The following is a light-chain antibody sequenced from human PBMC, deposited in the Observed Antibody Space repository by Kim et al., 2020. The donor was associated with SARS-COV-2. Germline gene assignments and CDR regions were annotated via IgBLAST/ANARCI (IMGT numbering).Light chain of an antibody. CDR1: QSISNW. V-gene: IGKV1-5*03. CDR2: TTS. Sequence: ASVGDRVTITCLASQSISNWLAWYQQKPGQAPKLLIYTTSNLESGVPSRFSGSGSGTEFTLTISGLQPDDFATYYCQQYDSFPWTFGEGTKVDIK. CDR3: QQYDSFPWT. J-gene: IGKJ1*01.